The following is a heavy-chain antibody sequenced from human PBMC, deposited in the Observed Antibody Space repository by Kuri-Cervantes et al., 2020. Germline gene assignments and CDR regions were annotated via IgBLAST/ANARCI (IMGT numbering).Heavy chain of an antibody. Sequence: GGSLRLSCAASGFTFSSYWMSWVRQAPGKGLEWVANIKQDGSEKYYVDSVKGRFTISRDNAKNTLSLQMNSLRVEDTAVYYCATLRGFTDYGDFYWYFDLWGRGTRVTVSS. D-gene: IGHD4-17*01. CDR3: ATLRGFTDYGDFYWYFDL. V-gene: IGHV3-7*01. CDR2: IKQDGSEK. CDR1: GFTFSSYW. J-gene: IGHJ2*01.